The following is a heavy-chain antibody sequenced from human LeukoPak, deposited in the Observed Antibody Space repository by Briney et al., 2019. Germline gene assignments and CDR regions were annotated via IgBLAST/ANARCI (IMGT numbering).Heavy chain of an antibody. Sequence: GGSLRLSCAASGFTFSNFAMNWVRQAPGKGLEWVSAISAGGTFYADFVKGRFTISRDNSKNTLYLQMNSLRAEDTAVYYCARDRSYYDSSGYYDAFDIWGQGTMVTVSS. CDR3: ARDRSYYDSSGYYDAFDI. J-gene: IGHJ3*02. CDR1: GFTFSNFA. V-gene: IGHV3-23*01. CDR2: ISAGGT. D-gene: IGHD3-22*01.